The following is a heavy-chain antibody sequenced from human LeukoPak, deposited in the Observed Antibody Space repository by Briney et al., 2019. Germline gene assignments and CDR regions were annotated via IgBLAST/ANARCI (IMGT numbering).Heavy chain of an antibody. D-gene: IGHD6-13*01. CDR3: ARQQIAAAATDAFDI. CDR1: GGSFSGYY. V-gene: IGHV4-34*01. Sequence: SETLSLTCAVYGGSFSGYYWSWIRQPPGKGLEWIGEINHSGSTNYNPSLKSRVTISVDTSKNQFSLKLSSVTAADTAVYYCARQQIAAAATDAFDIWGQGTMVTVSS. J-gene: IGHJ3*02. CDR2: INHSGST.